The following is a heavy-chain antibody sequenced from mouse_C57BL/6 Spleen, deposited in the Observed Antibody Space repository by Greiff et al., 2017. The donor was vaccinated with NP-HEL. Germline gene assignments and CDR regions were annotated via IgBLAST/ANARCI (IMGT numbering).Heavy chain of an antibody. CDR1: GYTFTSYW. V-gene: IGHV1-59*01. Sequence: VQLQQPGAELVRPGTSVKLSCKASGYTFTSYWMHWVKQRPGQGLEWIGVIDPSDSYTNYNQKFKGKATLTVDTSSSTAYMQLSSLTSEDSAVYYCARFNYGSSNFDYWGQGTTLTVSS. CDR3: ARFNYGSSNFDY. CDR2: IDPSDSYT. D-gene: IGHD1-1*01. J-gene: IGHJ2*01.